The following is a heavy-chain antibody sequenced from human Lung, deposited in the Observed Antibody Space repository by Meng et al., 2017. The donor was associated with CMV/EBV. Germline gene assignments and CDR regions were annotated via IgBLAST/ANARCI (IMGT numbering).Heavy chain of an antibody. J-gene: IGHJ5*02. Sequence: SETLSLTCAVSGGSIGTGDFYWTWIRQPPGRGLEWIGYIHDIGTTYYNPSLKSRLTISKDTSKNQFSLILASVTAADTAVYFCARGYCTDGECYRQGDAFDPWGQGTLVTFSS. V-gene: IGHV4-30-4*08. CDR3: ARGYCTDGECYRQGDAFDP. CDR2: IHDIGTT. CDR1: GGSIGTGDFY. D-gene: IGHD2-8*01.